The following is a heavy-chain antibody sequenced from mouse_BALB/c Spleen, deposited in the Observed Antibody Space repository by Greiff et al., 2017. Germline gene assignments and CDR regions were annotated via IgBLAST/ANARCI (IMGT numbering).Heavy chain of an antibody. CDR2: INPSSGYT. CDR3: ARRELTEPYFDY. V-gene: IGHV1-4*01. CDR1: GYTFTSYT. J-gene: IGHJ2*01. D-gene: IGHD4-1*01. Sequence: VQLQQSGAELARPGASVKMSCKASGYTFTSYTMHWVKQRPGQGLEWIGYINPSSGYTNYNQKFKDKATLTADKSSSTAYMQLSSLTSEDSAVYYCARRELTEPYFDYWGQGTTLTVSS.